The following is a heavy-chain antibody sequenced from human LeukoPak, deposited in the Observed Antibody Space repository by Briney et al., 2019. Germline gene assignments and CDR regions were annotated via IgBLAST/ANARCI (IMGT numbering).Heavy chain of an antibody. CDR2: IRGSGGST. CDR1: GFTFISYA. J-gene: IGHJ4*02. CDR3: AKDPRRYSRTGGYFDY. D-gene: IGHD6-13*01. V-gene: IGHV3-23*01. Sequence: GGSLRLSCAASGFTFISYAMSWVRQAPGKGLEWVSSIRGSGGSTYYADSVKGRFTISRDNSKNTLYLQMNSLRAEDTAVYYCAKDPRRYSRTGGYFDYWGQGTLVTVSS.